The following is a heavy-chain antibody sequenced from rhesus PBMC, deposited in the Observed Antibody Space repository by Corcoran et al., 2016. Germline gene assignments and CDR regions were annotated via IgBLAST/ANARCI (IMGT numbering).Heavy chain of an antibody. CDR2: IYGRGGGN. CDR3: ARVGSSWSEWDTVGTEWYFDL. Sequence: QVQLQESGPGLVKPSETLSLTCAVSGYSISSGYYWGWIRQPPGKGLERVGRIYGRGGGNSLNPSLKSRVTLSVDTSKNQFSLKLSSVTAADTAVYYCARVGSSWSEWDTVGTEWYFDLWGPGTPITISS. CDR1: GYSISSGYY. J-gene: IGHJ2*01. V-gene: IGHV4S14*01. D-gene: IGHD5-42*01.